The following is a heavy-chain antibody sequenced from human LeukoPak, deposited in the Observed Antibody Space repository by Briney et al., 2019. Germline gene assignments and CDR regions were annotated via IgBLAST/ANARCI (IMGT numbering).Heavy chain of an antibody. V-gene: IGHV3-23*01. J-gene: IGHJ4*02. Sequence: GGSLRLSRAASGFTFSSYAMSWVRQAPGKGLEWVSTISSGDSTTFYVDSVKGRFTISRDNSKNTLYLQMNSLRAEDTVLYYCAKDGWVTTTTREDYWGQGTLVTVSS. D-gene: IGHD4-17*01. CDR2: ISSGDSTT. CDR1: GFTFSSYA. CDR3: AKDGWVTTTTREDY.